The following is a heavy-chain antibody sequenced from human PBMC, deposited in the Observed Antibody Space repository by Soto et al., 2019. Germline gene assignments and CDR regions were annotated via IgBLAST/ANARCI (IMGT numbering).Heavy chain of an antibody. CDR2: VYYSGST. CDR1: GGSINRGGYY. J-gene: IGHJ4*02. V-gene: IGHV4-31*03. CDR3: ARGAGGNFYFDY. Sequence: QVQLQESCPGLGKPSQTLSLTCTVSGGSINRGGYYWTWIRQHPGKGLEWIGSVYYSGSTNYNPSLKSRVTISVDTSKNQFSLKLSSVSAADTAVYYCARGAGGNFYFDYWGQRTLVTVS. D-gene: IGHD2-21*02.